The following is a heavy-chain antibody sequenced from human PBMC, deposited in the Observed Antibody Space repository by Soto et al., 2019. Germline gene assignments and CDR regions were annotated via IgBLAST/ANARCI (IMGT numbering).Heavy chain of an antibody. V-gene: IGHV3-74*01. CDR3: GTVFEL. CDR1: GITFTNYW. Sequence: EVQLVESGGGSVQPGGSLRLSCVASGITFTNYWMHWVRQVPGKGLVWVASVDSDGRGTSYADFVKGRFTISRDNAKNTLYHTVNSLRVEERAMYYCGTVFELWGEGIPFTISS. CDR2: VDSDGRGT. J-gene: IGHJ4*02. D-gene: IGHD1-7*01.